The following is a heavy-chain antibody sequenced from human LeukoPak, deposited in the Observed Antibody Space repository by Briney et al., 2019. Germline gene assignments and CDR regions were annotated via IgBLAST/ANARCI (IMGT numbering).Heavy chain of an antibody. D-gene: IGHD2-2*01. CDR3: ARHRRDCSTTSCSADTWFDP. V-gene: IGHV4-34*01. CDR2: LNHSGSN. CDR1: GFTFSAYG. Sequence: PGGSLRLSCAASGFTFSAYGMTWVRQAPGKGLEWIGELNHSGSNNYNPSLKSRVTISVDTSKNQFSLKLSSVTAADTAVYYCARHRRDCSTTSCSADTWFDPWGQGTLVTVSS. J-gene: IGHJ5*02.